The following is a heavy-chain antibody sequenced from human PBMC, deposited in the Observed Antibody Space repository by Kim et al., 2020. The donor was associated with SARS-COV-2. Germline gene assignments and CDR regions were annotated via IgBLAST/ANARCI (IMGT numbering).Heavy chain of an antibody. J-gene: IGHJ6*02. Sequence: ASVKVSCKASGYTFTSYDINWVRQATGQGLEWMGWMNPNSGNTGYAQKFQGRVTMTRNTSISTAYMELSSLRSEDTAVYYCARGIGGDSSSWYVYYYYYYGMDVWGQGTTVTVSS. D-gene: IGHD6-13*01. CDR3: ARGIGGDSSSWYVYYYYYYGMDV. CDR1: GYTFTSYD. V-gene: IGHV1-8*02. CDR2: MNPNSGNT.